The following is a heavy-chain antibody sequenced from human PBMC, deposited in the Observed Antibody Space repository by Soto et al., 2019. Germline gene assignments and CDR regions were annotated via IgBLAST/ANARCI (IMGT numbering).Heavy chain of an antibody. Sequence: SETLSLTCTVSGGSISSSSYYWGWIRQPPGKAPEWIGSIKYSGSTNYNPSLKSRVTISVDTSKNQFSLKLSSVTAADTAVYYCARAPTVYDMGYFDYWGQGTLVTVSS. CDR2: IKYSGST. D-gene: IGHD3-9*01. V-gene: IGHV4-39*07. CDR3: ARAPTVYDMGYFDY. CDR1: GGSISSSSYY. J-gene: IGHJ4*02.